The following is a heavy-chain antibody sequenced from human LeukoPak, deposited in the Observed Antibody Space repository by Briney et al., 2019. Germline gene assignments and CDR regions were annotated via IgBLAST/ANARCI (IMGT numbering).Heavy chain of an antibody. CDR1: GFTVSSNY. V-gene: IGHV3-66*01. CDR2: IYSGGST. D-gene: IGHD2-15*01. CDR3: ARDSRRILPSD. Sequence: GGSLRLSCAASGFTVSSNYMSWVRQDPGKGLEWVSVIYSGGSTYYADSVKGRFTISRDNSKNTLYLQMNSLRAEDTAVYYCARDSRRILPSDWGQGTLVTVSS. J-gene: IGHJ4*02.